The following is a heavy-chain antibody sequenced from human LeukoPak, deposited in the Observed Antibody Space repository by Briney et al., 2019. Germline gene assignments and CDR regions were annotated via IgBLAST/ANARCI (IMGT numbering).Heavy chain of an antibody. V-gene: IGHV3-74*01. Sequence: PGGSLRLSCAASGFSLSAYWMTWVRQAPGKGLEWVSSIRGDGGDTTYADSVKGRFTISRDNAKNTLYLQMNSLRADDTAVYYCAAEHDGFDIWGQGTMVTVSS. J-gene: IGHJ3*02. CDR1: GFSLSAYW. CDR3: AAEHDGFDI. CDR2: IRGDGGDT.